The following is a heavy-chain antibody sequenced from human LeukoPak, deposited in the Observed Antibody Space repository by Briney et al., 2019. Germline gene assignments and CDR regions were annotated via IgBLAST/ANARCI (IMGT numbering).Heavy chain of an antibody. CDR3: ARGAIYCSGGSCGYLKEIVY. CDR2: IYYSGST. Sequence: SETLSLTCTVSGGSLSSGSYYWRWIRQPPGKGLEWIGYIYYSGSTNQNPSLKSRVTISLDTSKNQFSLKLNSVTAADTAVYYCARGAIYCSGGSCGYLKEIVYWGQGTRVTVSS. CDR1: GGSLSSGSYY. D-gene: IGHD2-15*01. V-gene: IGHV4-61*01. J-gene: IGHJ4*02.